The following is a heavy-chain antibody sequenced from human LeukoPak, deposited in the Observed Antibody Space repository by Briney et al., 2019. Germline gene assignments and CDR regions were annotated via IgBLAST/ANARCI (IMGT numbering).Heavy chain of an antibody. V-gene: IGHV3-48*01. CDR1: GFTFSSYS. CDR3: ARWVYCSSTSCYKSSYYYYMDV. J-gene: IGHJ6*03. CDR2: ISSSSSTI. Sequence: GGSLRLSCAASGFTFSSYSMNWVRQAPGKGLEWVSYISSSSSTIYYADSVKGRFTISRDNAKNSLYLQMNSLRAEDTAVYYCARWVYCSSTSCYKSSYYYYMDVWGKGTTVTVSS. D-gene: IGHD2-2*02.